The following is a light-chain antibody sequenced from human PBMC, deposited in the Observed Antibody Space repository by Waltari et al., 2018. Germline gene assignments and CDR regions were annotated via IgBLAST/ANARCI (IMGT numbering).Light chain of an antibody. J-gene: IGKJ1*01. CDR2: WAS. CDR1: QTVLYSSNNKHF. V-gene: IGKV4-1*01. CDR3: QQYYSTPWT. Sequence: DIVMTQSPDSLAVSLGERATFNCKSSQTVLYSSNNKHFLSWDQHTTGQPPKLLIYWASTRQSGVPDRFSGSVSGTDFTLTICSLQTEDVAVYYCQQYYSTPWTFGQETKVEIK.